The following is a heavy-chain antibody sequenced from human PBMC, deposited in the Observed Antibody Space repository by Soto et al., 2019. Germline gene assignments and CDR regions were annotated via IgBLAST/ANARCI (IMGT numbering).Heavy chain of an antibody. Sequence: QVQLQQWGAGLLKPSETLSLTCAVHGGSFSGYYWDWIRQPPGKGLEWIGEVNHGGTSNYNPSLKSRAHISVDTSKNQFSLKLTSVTAEDPALDFCASSSFLRSGDLFHGLDVWGQGTTVTVSS. D-gene: IGHD3-10*01. CDR3: ASSSFLRSGDLFHGLDV. CDR2: VNHGGTS. J-gene: IGHJ6*02. CDR1: GGSFSGYY. V-gene: IGHV4-34*01.